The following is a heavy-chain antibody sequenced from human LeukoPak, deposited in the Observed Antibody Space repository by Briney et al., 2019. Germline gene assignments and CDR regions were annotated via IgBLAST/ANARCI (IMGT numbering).Heavy chain of an antibody. CDR3: ARVVMSVAGYDY. CDR2: ISSSSSYI. J-gene: IGHJ4*02. CDR1: GFTFSSYA. Sequence: GGSLRLSCAASGFTFSSYAMSWVRQAPGKGLEWVSSISSSSSYIYYADSVKGRFTISRDNAKNSLYLQMNSLRAEDTAVYYCARVVMSVAGYDYWGQGTLVTVSS. D-gene: IGHD1-26*01. V-gene: IGHV3-21*01.